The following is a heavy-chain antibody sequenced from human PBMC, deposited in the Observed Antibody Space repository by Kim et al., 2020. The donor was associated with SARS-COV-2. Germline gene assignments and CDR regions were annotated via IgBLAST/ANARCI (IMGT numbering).Heavy chain of an antibody. Sequence: GGSLRLSCVASGFTFSDYAMSWVRQAPGKGLEWISGITRFGGDTYYADSVKGRFTISRDSSKNTVFLQMSTLRAEDTAVYYCAKNEGGGTFHHFLNYWGQGPLVTVSS. CDR2: ITRFGGDT. V-gene: IGHV3-23*01. CDR1: GFTFSDYA. CDR3: AKNEGGGTFHHFLNY. D-gene: IGHD1-26*01. J-gene: IGHJ4*02.